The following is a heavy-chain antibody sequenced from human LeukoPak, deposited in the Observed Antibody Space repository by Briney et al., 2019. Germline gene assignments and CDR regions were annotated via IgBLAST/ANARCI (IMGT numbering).Heavy chain of an antibody. V-gene: IGHV2-5*02. J-gene: IGHJ4*02. Sequence: SGPTLVNPTQTLTLTCTFSGFSLSTTGVGVGWIRQPPGKAPEWLALIYWDDDQRYSPSLKSRLTITRDTSKKQVVLTMTNIDPVDTATYYCAHYSGSFSFDYWGQGTLVTVSS. CDR3: AHYSGSFSFDY. CDR2: IYWDDDQ. CDR1: GFSLSTTGVG. D-gene: IGHD1-26*01.